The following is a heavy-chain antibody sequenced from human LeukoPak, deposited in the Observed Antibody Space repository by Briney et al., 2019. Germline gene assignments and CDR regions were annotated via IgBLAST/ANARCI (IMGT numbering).Heavy chain of an antibody. J-gene: IGHJ4*02. D-gene: IGHD3-22*01. V-gene: IGHV4-59*12. CDR1: GGSISSYY. CDR2: IYYSGST. Sequence: SETLSLTCAVSGGSISSYYWSWIRQPPGKGLEWIGYIYYSGSTNYNPSLKSRVTISVDTSKNQFSLKLSSVTAADTAVYYCARSTSYYYDSSGYYYTYWGQGTLVTVSS. CDR3: ARSTSYYYDSSGYYYTY.